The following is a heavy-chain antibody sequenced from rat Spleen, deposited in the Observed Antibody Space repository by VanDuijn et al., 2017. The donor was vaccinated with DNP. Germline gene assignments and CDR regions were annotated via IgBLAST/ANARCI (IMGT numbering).Heavy chain of an antibody. J-gene: IGHJ3*01. Sequence: EVQLVESGGGLVQPGRSLKLSCEASGFTFSDYSMAWVRQAPKKGLEWVAMIIYDGSGTYYGDSVKGRFTTSRDNAENTVYLQMNSLRSEDTATYFCAKGTGGFAHWGQGTLVTVSS. CDR2: IIYDGSGT. V-gene: IGHV5-7*01. CDR1: GFTFSDYS. CDR3: AKGTGGFAH. D-gene: IGHD1-4*01.